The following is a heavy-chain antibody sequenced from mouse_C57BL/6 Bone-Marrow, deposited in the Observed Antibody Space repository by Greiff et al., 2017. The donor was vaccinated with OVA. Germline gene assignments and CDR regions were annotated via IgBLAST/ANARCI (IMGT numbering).Heavy chain of an antibody. CDR3: ARQRITTVVARYFDV. CDR1: GFTFSDYY. Sequence: EVMLVESGGGLVQPGGSLKLSCAASGFTFSDYYMYWVRQTPEKRLEWVAYISNGGGSTYYPDTVKGRFTISRDNAKNTLYLQMSRLKSEDTAMYYCARQRITTVVARYFDVWGTGTTVTVSS. CDR2: ISNGGGST. D-gene: IGHD1-1*01. J-gene: IGHJ1*03. V-gene: IGHV5-12*01.